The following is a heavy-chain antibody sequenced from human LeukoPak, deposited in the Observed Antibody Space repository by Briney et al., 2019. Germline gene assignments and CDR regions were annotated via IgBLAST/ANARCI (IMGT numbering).Heavy chain of an antibody. CDR2: ISGSGGST. CDR3: AKDLSQWELQPTYYMDV. V-gene: IGHV3-23*01. J-gene: IGHJ6*03. CDR1: GFTFSSYA. Sequence: GGSLRLSCAASGFTFSSYAMSWVRQAPGKGLEWVSAISGSGGSTYYADSAKGRFTISRDNSKNTLYLQMNSLRAEDTAVYYCAKDLSQWELQPTYYMDVWGKGTTVTVSS. D-gene: IGHD1-26*01.